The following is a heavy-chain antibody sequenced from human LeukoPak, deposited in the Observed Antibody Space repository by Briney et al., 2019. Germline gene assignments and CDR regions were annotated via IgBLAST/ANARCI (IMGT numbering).Heavy chain of an antibody. CDR3: AKSYYYDSSGYYDGWYFDL. CDR1: GGSISSNSYY. Sequence: SEALSLTCAVSGGSISSNSYYWGWIRQPPGKGLEWIGSIYYSGSTYYNPSLKSRVTISVDTSKNQFSLKLSSVTAADTAVYYCAKSYYYDSSGYYDGWYFDLWGRGTLVTVSS. CDR2: IYYSGST. V-gene: IGHV4-39*07. J-gene: IGHJ2*01. D-gene: IGHD3-22*01.